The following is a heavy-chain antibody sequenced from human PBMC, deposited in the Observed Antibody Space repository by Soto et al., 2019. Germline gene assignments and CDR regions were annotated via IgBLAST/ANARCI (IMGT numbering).Heavy chain of an antibody. CDR3: ASDLGTTIAGPTRRETYGWLDP. Sequence: QVQLVQSGAEVKRPGSSVKLSCKASGGTFTYYGISWVRQAPGQGLEWMGGIIPIIGPATYAQKFQGRLTITADQSTSTAYMELSSLGSEDTALYYCASDLGTTIAGPTRRETYGWLDPWGQGTLVTVSS. D-gene: IGHD6-25*01. J-gene: IGHJ5*02. CDR1: GGTFTYYG. CDR2: IIPIIGPA. V-gene: IGHV1-69*01.